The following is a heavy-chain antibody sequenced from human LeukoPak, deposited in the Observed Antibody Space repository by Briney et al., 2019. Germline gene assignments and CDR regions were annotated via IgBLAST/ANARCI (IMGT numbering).Heavy chain of an antibody. J-gene: IGHJ6*02. CDR1: GFIFSSYS. CDR3: ARGVFWQQEHYGMDV. D-gene: IGHD3-3*01. V-gene: IGHV3-21*01. Sequence: GRSLRLSCAASGFIFSSYSMNWVRQAPGKGLEWVSSISRSSSYIYYADSVKGRFTISRDDAKDALSLQMNSLRVEDTAVYYCARGVFWQQEHYGMDVWGQGTTVTVSS. CDR2: ISRSSSYI.